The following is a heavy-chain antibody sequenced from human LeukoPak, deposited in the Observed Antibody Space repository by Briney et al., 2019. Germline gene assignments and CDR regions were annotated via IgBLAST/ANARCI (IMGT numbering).Heavy chain of an antibody. Sequence: PSETLSLTCTVSGGSISSYYWSWIRQPPGKGLEWIGYIYYSGSTSYNPSLKSRVTISVDTSKNQFSLKLSSVTAADTAVYYCARNVLYGMDVWGQGTTVTVSS. J-gene: IGHJ6*02. V-gene: IGHV4-59*01. CDR3: ARNVLYGMDV. D-gene: IGHD3-16*01. CDR2: IYYSGST. CDR1: GGSISSYY.